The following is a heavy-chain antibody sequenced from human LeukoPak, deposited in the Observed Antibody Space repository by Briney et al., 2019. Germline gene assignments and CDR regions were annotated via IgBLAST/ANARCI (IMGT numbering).Heavy chain of an antibody. D-gene: IGHD5-12*01. CDR1: GFTFSSYS. Sequence: GGSLRLSCAASGFTFSSYSMNWVRQAPGKGLEWVSYISSSSSTIYYADSVKGRFTISRDNAKNSLYLQMNSLRAEDTAVYYCARDLRLRLGYYYYMDVWGKGTTVTVSS. CDR3: ARDLRLRLGYYYYMDV. CDR2: ISSSSSTI. V-gene: IGHV3-48*01. J-gene: IGHJ6*03.